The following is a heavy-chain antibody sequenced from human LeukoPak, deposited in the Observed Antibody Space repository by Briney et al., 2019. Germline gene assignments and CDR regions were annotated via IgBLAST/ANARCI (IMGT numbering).Heavy chain of an antibody. D-gene: IGHD6-19*01. V-gene: IGHV1-18*01. CDR2: ISAYNGNT. Sequence: ASVKVSCKASGYSFTSYGVYWMRQAPGQGLEWMGWISAYNGNTNYAQNLQGRVTLTTDTSTATAFMDLRSLTSDDTAVYYCARGPRRVAVTGASDYWGQGTLVTVSS. CDR3: ARGPRRVAVTGASDY. J-gene: IGHJ4*02. CDR1: GYSFTSYG.